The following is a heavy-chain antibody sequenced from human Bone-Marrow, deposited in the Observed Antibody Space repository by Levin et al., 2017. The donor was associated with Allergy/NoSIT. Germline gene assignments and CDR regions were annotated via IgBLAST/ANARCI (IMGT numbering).Heavy chain of an antibody. CDR2: IYAHGST. Sequence: RTSETLSLTCSVSGDFVKSHTWAWIRQPAGKGLEWIGRIYAHGSTDYNYSLKSRVTMSVDLSRNQFSLRLSSMTAAATAIYYCVKCGPFPVAFDPWGQGIQDTVS. D-gene: IGHD2-21*01. J-gene: IGHJ5*02. CDR3: VKCGPFPVAFDP. CDR1: GDFVKSHT. V-gene: IGHV4-4*07.